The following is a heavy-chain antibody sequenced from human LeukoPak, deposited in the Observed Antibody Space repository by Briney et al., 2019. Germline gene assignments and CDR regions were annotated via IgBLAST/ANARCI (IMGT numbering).Heavy chain of an antibody. Sequence: GGSLRLSCAASGFTFSSYAMSWVRQALGKGLEWVSAISGSGGSTYYADSVKGRFTISRDNSKNTLYLQMNSLRAEDTAVYYCARGLGYCSSTSCYTWYGMDVWGQGTTVTVSS. D-gene: IGHD2-2*02. CDR1: GFTFSSYA. CDR2: ISGSGGST. V-gene: IGHV3-23*01. J-gene: IGHJ6*02. CDR3: ARGLGYCSSTSCYTWYGMDV.